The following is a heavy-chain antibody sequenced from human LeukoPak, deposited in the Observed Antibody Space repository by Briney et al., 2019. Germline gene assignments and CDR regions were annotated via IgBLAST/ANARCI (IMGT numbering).Heavy chain of an antibody. V-gene: IGHV4-59*01. CDR2: IYYSGST. J-gene: IGHJ3*02. D-gene: IGHD2-2*01. Sequence: SETLSLTCTVSGGSIRSYYWSWIRQPPGKGLEWIGYIYYSGSTNYNPSLKSRVSISVDTSKNQFSLKLSSVTAADTAVYYCARGRYCSSTSCFPIRGDDSFDIWGQGTMVTVSS. CDR3: ARGRYCSSTSCFPIRGDDSFDI. CDR1: GGSIRSYY.